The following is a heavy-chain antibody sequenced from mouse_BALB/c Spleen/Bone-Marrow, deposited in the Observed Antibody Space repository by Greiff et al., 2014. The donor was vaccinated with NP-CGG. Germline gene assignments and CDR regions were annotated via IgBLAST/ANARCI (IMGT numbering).Heavy chain of an antibody. J-gene: IGHJ1*01. V-gene: IGHV1-69*02. Sequence: QVQLQQSGAEFVKPGAPVKLSCKASGYTFTSYWMNWVNQRPGRGLEWIGRIDASDSETHYNQKFKDKATLTVDKYSSTAYIQPSSQTSEESAVYYCARSHGYYPYWYFDVRGAGTTVPVSS. CDR1: GYTFTSYW. D-gene: IGHD2-3*01. CDR3: ARSHGYYPYWYFDV. CDR2: IDASDSET.